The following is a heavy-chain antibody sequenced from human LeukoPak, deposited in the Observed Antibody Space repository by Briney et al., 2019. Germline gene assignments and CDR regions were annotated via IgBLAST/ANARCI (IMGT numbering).Heavy chain of an antibody. CDR2: KDYSGSI. CDR3: AKSITMIVVVPEDY. D-gene: IGHD3-22*01. Sequence: SETLSLTCTVSGGSISRYYWSWIRQPPGKGLEWIGYKDYSGSINYNRSLKSRVTISVDTSKNQFSLKLSSVTAADTAVYYCAKSITMIVVVPEDYWGQGTLVTVSS. V-gene: IGHV4-59*01. CDR1: GGSISRYY. J-gene: IGHJ4*02.